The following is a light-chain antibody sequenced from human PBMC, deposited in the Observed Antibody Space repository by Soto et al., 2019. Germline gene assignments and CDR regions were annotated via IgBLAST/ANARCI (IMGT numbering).Light chain of an antibody. V-gene: IGKV3-20*01. CDR3: QQHGNSPPWT. Sequence: EIVMTQFPGTLSLSPGERATLSCRASQSVSSSFLAWYQQKPGQAPRLLIYGASSRATGIPDRFSGRGSGTDFTLTISRLETEDFAVYYCQQHGNSPPWTFGQGTKVDIK. CDR1: QSVSSSF. CDR2: GAS. J-gene: IGKJ1*01.